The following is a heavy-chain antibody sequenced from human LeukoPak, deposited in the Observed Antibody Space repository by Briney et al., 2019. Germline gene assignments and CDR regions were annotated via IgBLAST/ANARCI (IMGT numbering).Heavy chain of an antibody. J-gene: IGHJ3*02. CDR1: GGSISSHY. Sequence: SETLSLTCTVSGGSISSHYWSWIRQPPGKGLEWIGYIHNSGSTNYNPSLKSRVAISVDTSKSQFSLKLSSVTAADTAVYHSARDSYDSSGFLYAFDIWGQGTMVTVPS. CDR2: IHNSGST. CDR3: ARDSYDSSGFLYAFDI. D-gene: IGHD3-22*01. V-gene: IGHV4-59*11.